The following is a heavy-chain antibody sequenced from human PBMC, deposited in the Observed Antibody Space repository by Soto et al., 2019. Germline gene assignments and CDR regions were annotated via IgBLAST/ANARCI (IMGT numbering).Heavy chain of an antibody. V-gene: IGHV1-46*01. Sequence: ASVKVSCKXSGYTFTSHYMHWVRQAPGQGLEWMGIINPSGGSTSYAQKFQGRVTMTRGTSTSTVYMGLSSLRSEDTAVYYCAREVLWFGAPRYYYYGMDVWGQGTTVTVSS. CDR1: GYTFTSHY. CDR2: INPSGGST. CDR3: AREVLWFGAPRYYYYGMDV. D-gene: IGHD3-10*01. J-gene: IGHJ6*02.